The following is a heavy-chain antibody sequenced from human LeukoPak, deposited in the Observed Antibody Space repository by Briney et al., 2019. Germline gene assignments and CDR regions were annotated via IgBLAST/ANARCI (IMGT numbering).Heavy chain of an antibody. V-gene: IGHV4-61*01. CDR1: GYSISSDYY. Sequence: SDTLSLTCTVSGYSISSDYYWGWIRQPPGKGLEWIGYIYYSGSTNYNPSLKSRVTISVDTSKYQFSLKLSSVTAADTAVYYCARTTEGGYTYDYFYYYYMDVWGKGTTVTISS. D-gene: IGHD5-18*01. CDR3: ARTTEGGYTYDYFYYYYMDV. CDR2: IYYSGST. J-gene: IGHJ6*03.